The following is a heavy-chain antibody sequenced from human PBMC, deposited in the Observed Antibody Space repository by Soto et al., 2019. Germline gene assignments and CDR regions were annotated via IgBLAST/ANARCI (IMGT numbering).Heavy chain of an antibody. J-gene: IGHJ4*02. CDR2: LHYSGSD. CDR3: ARSGHSFAGAV. D-gene: IGHD3-16*01. V-gene: IGHV4-59*01. Sequence: QVPLQESGPGLVKPSQTLSLTCTVSGASMSDYYGSWIRRSPGKGLEHIGYLHYSGSDNYNPSLKSRVTISMDRSRNQFSLRLSSVTAADTAIYYCARSGHSFAGAVWGQGILVTVSS. CDR1: GASMSDYY.